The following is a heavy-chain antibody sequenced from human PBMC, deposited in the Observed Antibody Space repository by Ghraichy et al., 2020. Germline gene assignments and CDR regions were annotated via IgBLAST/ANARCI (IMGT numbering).Heavy chain of an antibody. D-gene: IGHD2-21*01. CDR1: GFSFSNHG. CDR2: ISFDGTNI. Sequence: GGSLRLSCAPSGFSFSNHGVHWVRQAPGKGLEWVTSISFDGTNIFYADSVKGRFTISRDNSKNTVSLVMTSLRDEDTAVYYCAMDPRPRSMVIPNWLDSWGQGTLVIVS. CDR3: AMDPRPRSMVIPNWLDS. V-gene: IGHV3-30*03. J-gene: IGHJ5*01.